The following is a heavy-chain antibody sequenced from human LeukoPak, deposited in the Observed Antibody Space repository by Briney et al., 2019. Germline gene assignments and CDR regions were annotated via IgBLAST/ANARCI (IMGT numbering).Heavy chain of an antibody. CDR1: GGTFSSYA. Sequence: ASVKVSCKASGGTFSSYAISWVRQAPGQGLEWMGRIIPILGTTNYAQKFQGRVTITADEPTRTAYVELTYVRSDDTAVYYCTIIPNVILFTHYFEYWGQGTLVTVSS. CDR2: IIPILGTT. D-gene: IGHD2-21*01. J-gene: IGHJ4*02. V-gene: IGHV1-69*11. CDR3: TIIPNVILFTHYFEY.